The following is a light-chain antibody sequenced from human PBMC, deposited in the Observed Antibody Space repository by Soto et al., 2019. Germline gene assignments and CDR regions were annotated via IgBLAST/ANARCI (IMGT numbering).Light chain of an antibody. CDR2: DVS. V-gene: IGLV2-11*01. CDR3: CSYAGSYTV. Sequence: QSALTQPRSVSGSPGQSVTISCTGTSSDVGGYNYVSWYQQQPGKAPKLMIYDVSKRPSGVPDRFSGSKSGNTASLTISGLQAEDEDDYYCCSYAGSYTVFGGGTKVTVL. J-gene: IGLJ3*02. CDR1: SSDVGGYNY.